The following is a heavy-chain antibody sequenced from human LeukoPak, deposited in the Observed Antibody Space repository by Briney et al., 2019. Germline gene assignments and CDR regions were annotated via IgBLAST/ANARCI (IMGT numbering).Heavy chain of an antibody. Sequence: PSETLSLTCAVYGGSFSGYYWSCIRQPPGKGLEWIGEINHSGSTNYNPSLKSRVTISADTSKNQFSLKLSSVTAADTAVYYCARAGYSSSPRYYYYYGMDVWGQGTTVTVSS. CDR2: INHSGST. V-gene: IGHV4-34*01. J-gene: IGHJ6*02. D-gene: IGHD6-6*01. CDR3: ARAGYSSSPRYYYYYGMDV. CDR1: GGSFSGYY.